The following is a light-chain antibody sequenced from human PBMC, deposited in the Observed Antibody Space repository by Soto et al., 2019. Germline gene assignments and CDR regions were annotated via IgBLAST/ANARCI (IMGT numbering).Light chain of an antibody. Sequence: QSVLTQPPSASGTPGQRVTISCSGSSSNIGSNYVYWYQQLPGTAPKLLIYRNNQRPSGVPDRFSGSKSGTSSSLAISWLLYEEEADYYCAAWDASRSGVVFGGGTKLTVL. CDR1: SSNIGSNY. J-gene: IGLJ2*01. V-gene: IGLV1-47*01. CDR2: RNN. CDR3: AAWDASRSGVV.